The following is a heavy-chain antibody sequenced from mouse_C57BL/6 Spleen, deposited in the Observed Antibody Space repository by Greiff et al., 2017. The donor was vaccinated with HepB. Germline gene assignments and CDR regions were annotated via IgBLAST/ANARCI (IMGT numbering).Heavy chain of an antibody. CDR1: GYTFTDYY. CDR3: ARGGQLRLPYAMDY. J-gene: IGHJ4*01. CDR2: IYPGSGNT. Sequence: VQLQQSGAELVRPGASVKLSCKASGYTFTDYYINWVKQRPGQGLEWIARIYPGSGNTYYNEKFKGKATLTAEKSSSTAYMQLSSLTSEDSAVYFCARGGQLRLPYAMDYWGQGTSVTVSS. D-gene: IGHD3-2*02. V-gene: IGHV1-76*01.